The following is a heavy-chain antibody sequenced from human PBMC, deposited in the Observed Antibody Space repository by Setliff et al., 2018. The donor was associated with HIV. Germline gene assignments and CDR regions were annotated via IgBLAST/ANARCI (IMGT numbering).Heavy chain of an antibody. Sequence: SETLSLTCTVSGGSISSTTYYWGWIRQPPGKGLEWIGYIYYSGRTTYNPSLKSRVTISVDTSKNQFSLKLTSVTAADTAVYYCAKPPEPAAMGRYNPGYYYYGMDVWGQGTTVTVSS. D-gene: IGHD2-2*01. CDR1: GGSISSTTYY. CDR2: IYYSGRT. J-gene: IGHJ6*02. CDR3: AKPPEPAAMGRYNPGYYYYGMDV. V-gene: IGHV4-61*05.